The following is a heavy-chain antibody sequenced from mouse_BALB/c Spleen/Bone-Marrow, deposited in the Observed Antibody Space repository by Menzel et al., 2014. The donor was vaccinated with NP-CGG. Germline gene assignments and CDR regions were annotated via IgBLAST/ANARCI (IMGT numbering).Heavy chain of an antibody. J-gene: IGHJ3*01. CDR2: ISDGGNYT. Sequence: EVMLVESGGALVKPGGSLKLSCAASGFTFSDYFTYWVRQTPEKRLEWVATISDGGNYTCYPDSVKGRFTISRDNAKNNLHLQMNSLKSEDTAKYFCARDGDYRYAWFAFWGQGTLVTVSA. CDR3: ARDGDYRYAWFAF. V-gene: IGHV5-4*02. CDR1: GFTFSDYF. D-gene: IGHD2-14*01.